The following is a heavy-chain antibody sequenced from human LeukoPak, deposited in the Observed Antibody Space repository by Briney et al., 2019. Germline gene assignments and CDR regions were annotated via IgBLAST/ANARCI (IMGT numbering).Heavy chain of an antibody. J-gene: IGHJ5*02. CDR3: AGDLSTTFSNYFDP. Sequence: ASVKVSCKASGYTFTDYYIHWVRQAPGQGLEWMAWINPNSGGTSYAPKFQGRVTMTRDTSISTAYMELSSLRSDDTALYYCAGDLSTTFSNYFDPGGQGTLVTVSS. CDR1: GYTFTDYY. D-gene: IGHD5/OR15-5a*01. V-gene: IGHV1-2*02. CDR2: INPNSGGT.